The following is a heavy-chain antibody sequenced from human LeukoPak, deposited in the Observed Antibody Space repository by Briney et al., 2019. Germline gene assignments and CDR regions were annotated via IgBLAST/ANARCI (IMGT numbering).Heavy chain of an antibody. CDR2: VHYTGST. D-gene: IGHD1-26*01. V-gene: IGHV4-39*01. Sequence: SETLSLTSSVSGGSIRSSSYYWGWIRQPPRKGLEWIGTVHYTGSTYYTPSLKSRVTVSVDTSNNQFSLKVSSVTAADTAVYYCARHPSGSSFDYWGQGTLVAVSS. J-gene: IGHJ4*02. CDR1: GGSIRSSSYY. CDR3: ARHPSGSSFDY.